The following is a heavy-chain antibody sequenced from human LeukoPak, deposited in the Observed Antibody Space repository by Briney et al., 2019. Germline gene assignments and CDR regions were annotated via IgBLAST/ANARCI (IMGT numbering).Heavy chain of an antibody. V-gene: IGHV3-9*01. Sequence: PGGSLRLSCATSGFNFGDYAIHWVRQVPGKGLEWVSGISWNSGSLGYADSVKGRFTISRDNSKNTLYLQMNSLRAEDTAVYYCARGDIFQGWGQGTLVTVSS. J-gene: IGHJ4*02. CDR3: ARGDIFQG. CDR1: GFNFGDYA. CDR2: ISWNSGSL. D-gene: IGHD3-9*01.